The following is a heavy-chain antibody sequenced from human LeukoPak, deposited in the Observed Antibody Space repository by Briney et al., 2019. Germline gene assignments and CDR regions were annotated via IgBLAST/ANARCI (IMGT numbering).Heavy chain of an antibody. CDR1: GFTFSSYW. Sequence: PGGSLRLSCAASGFTFSSYWMNWARQAPGKGLEWVASINHNGNVNYYVDSVKGRFTISRDNAKNSLYLQMNSLRAEDTAVYYCARDSLKRITMIVGAFDIWGQGTMVTVSS. V-gene: IGHV3-7*01. CDR3: ARDSLKRITMIVGAFDI. CDR2: INHNGNVN. D-gene: IGHD3-22*01. J-gene: IGHJ3*02.